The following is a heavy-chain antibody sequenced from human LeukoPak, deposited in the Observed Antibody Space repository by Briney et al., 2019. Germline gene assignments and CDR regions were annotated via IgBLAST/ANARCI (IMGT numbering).Heavy chain of an antibody. V-gene: IGHV3-9*01. CDR1: GFTFDDYA. CDR2: ISWNSGSI. CDR3: AKGGEMATICDY. D-gene: IGHD5-24*01. J-gene: IGHJ4*02. Sequence: PGGSLRLSCAASGFTFDDYAMHWVRQAPGKGLEWVSGISWNSGSIGYADSVKGRFTISRDNAKNSLYLQMNSLRAEDTALYYRAKGGEMATICDYWGQGTLVTVSS.